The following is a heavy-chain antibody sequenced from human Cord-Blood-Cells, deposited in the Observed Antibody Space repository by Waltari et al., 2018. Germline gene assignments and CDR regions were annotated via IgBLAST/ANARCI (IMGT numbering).Heavy chain of an antibody. Sequence: QVQLVESGGGVVQPGRSLRLSCAASGFTFSSYGMHGVRQAPGKGLEWVAVIWYDGSNKYYEDSVKGRFTISRDNSKNTLYLQMNSLRAEDTAVYYCARDRDYWFDPWGQGTLVTVSS. CDR2: IWYDGSNK. CDR3: ARDRDYWFDP. CDR1: GFTFSSYG. J-gene: IGHJ5*02. V-gene: IGHV3-33*01.